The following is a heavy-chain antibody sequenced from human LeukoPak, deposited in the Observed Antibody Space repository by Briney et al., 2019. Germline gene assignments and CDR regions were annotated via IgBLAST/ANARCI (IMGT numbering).Heavy chain of an antibody. Sequence: PSQTLSLTLSVSGRSISSSYSRSIRHHGREWRGLVGRIKNSGDTNHNPSPESRVTLSIDTSKNQFSLNLSSVTAADTALYYCAREGSSSGWRPFDIWGQGTVVTVPS. CDR2: IKNSGDT. V-gene: IGHV4-4*07. D-gene: IGHD6-19*01. CDR1: GRSISSSY. CDR3: AREGSSSGWRPFDI. J-gene: IGHJ3*02.